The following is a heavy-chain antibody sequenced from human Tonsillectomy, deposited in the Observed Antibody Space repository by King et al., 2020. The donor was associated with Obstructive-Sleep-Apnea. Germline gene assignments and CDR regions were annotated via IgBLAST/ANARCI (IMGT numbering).Heavy chain of an antibody. Sequence: VQLVESGGGSVQPGGSLRLSCAASGFTFRDYNMNWVRQVPGKGLEWVSYISALSGAIHYADSVKGRFTISRNNGKKSLYLQMNSLRAEDTALYYCARAIGPYFDYWGRGALVTVSS. D-gene: IGHD3-22*01. J-gene: IGHJ4*02. CDR1: GFTFRDYN. CDR3: ARAIGPYFDY. V-gene: IGHV3-48*01. CDR2: ISALSGAI.